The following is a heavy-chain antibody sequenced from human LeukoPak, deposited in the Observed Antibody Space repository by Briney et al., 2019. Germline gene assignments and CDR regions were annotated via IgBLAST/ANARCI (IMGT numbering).Heavy chain of an antibody. Sequence: GGSLRLSCAASGFTFSSYAMNWVRQAPGKGLEWISAISGSGGSTYYADSVKGRFTISRVNSKNTLYLQMNSLRAEDTAVYYCATRGTGTAAGDYWGQGTLVTVSS. D-gene: IGHD1-7*01. CDR1: GFTFSSYA. V-gene: IGHV3-23*01. CDR2: ISGSGGST. J-gene: IGHJ4*02. CDR3: ATRGTGTAAGDY.